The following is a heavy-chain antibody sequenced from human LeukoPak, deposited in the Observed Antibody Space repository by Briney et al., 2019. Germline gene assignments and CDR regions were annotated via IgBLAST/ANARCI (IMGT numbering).Heavy chain of an antibody. J-gene: IGHJ3*02. D-gene: IGHD1-26*01. V-gene: IGHV4-59*01. CDR1: GGSISSYY. CDR2: THYSGTT. CDR3: ARHNSGSYYAAFDI. Sequence: PSETLSLTCTVSGGSISSYYWSWIRQPPEKGLEWIGYTHYSGTTNYNPSLKSRVSISIDTSKSQFSLKLSSVTAADTAVYYCARHNSGSYYAAFDIWGQGTMVTVSS.